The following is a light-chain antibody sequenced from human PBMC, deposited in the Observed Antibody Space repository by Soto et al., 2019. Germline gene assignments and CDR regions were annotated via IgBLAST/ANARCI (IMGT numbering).Light chain of an antibody. Sequence: QSVLTQPPSVSGAPGRRVTIFCSGGSSNIGAGYDVHWYQQFPATAPKLLIYGNDNRPSGVPDRFSGSKSGTSASLAITGLQAEDEADYYCQSYDNSLSGVLFGGGTKVTVL. CDR1: SSNIGAGYD. CDR2: GND. CDR3: QSYDNSLSGVL. J-gene: IGLJ2*01. V-gene: IGLV1-40*01.